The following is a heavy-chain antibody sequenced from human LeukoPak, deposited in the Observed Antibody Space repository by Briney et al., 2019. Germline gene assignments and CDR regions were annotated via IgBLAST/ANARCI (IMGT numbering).Heavy chain of an antibody. CDR2: INPNSGGT. CDR3: ARVRRYCSGGSCSAFGY. J-gene: IGHJ4*02. Sequence: GASVKVSCKASGYTFTGYYMHWVRQAPGQGLEWMGRINPNSGGTNYAQKFQGRVTMTRDTSISTAYMELSRLRSDDTAVYYCARVRRYCSGGSCSAFGYWGQGTLVTVSS. D-gene: IGHD2-15*01. CDR1: GYTFTGYY. V-gene: IGHV1-2*06.